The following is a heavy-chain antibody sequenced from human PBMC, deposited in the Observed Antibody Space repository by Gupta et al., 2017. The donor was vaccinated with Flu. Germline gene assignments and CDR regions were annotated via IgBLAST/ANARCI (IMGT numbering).Heavy chain of an antibody. D-gene: IGHD6-19*01. Sequence: GWIGQPPGKVLEWIGSFFYGGSTYYNPSVKSRVTISSDMSKNQFSLKVTSVTAADTAVYDCARLRSSFSSGWSWGEGTLVTVSS. J-gene: IGHJ5*02. CDR3: ARLRSSFSSGWS. CDR2: FFYGGST. V-gene: IGHV4-39*01.